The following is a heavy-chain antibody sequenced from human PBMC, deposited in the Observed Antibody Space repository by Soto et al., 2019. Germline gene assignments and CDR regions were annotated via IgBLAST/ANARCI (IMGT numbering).Heavy chain of an antibody. J-gene: IGHJ3*02. V-gene: IGHV4-34*01. CDR1: GGFVTSGSYY. CDR2: MSHSGGT. Sequence: QVQLQQWGAGLLKPSETLSLTCAVYGGFVTSGSYYWSWIRQPPGKGLEWIGEMSHSGGTHFNPSFKSRVTISVDTSKNQFTLKMSSVTAADTALYYCARVERGTATTVVDDFDIWGPGTMVTVSS. CDR3: ARVERGTATTVVDDFDI. D-gene: IGHD1-1*01.